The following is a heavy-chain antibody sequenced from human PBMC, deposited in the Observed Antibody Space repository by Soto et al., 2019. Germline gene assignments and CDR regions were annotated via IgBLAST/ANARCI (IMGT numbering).Heavy chain of an antibody. D-gene: IGHD6-19*01. J-gene: IGHJ6*02. V-gene: IGHV3-30*04. Sequence: QMELVESGGGVVQPGGSRGPSLAASGLTLNIYPMNWVAKTPARGWGGLEVFSFVGRKNYYADSGKGRFTISRDNSKNMLYLQMNSVRPEDAAVYYCARLPGALVAVLYIYPLDGREPLSDVDVWGQGTTVSVSS. CDR3: ARLPGALVAVLYIYPLDGREPLSDVDV. CDR2: FSFVGRKN. CDR1: GLTLNIYP.